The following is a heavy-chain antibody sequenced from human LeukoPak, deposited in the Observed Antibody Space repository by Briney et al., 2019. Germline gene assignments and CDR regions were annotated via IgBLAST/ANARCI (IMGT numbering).Heavy chain of an antibody. Sequence: SETLSLTCTVSGGSISSYYWSWIRQPPGKGLEWIGYIYYSGSTNYNPSLKSRVTISVDTSKNQFSLKLSSVTAADTAVYYCASHSGSYAYFDYWGRGTLVTVSS. D-gene: IGHD1-26*01. CDR3: ASHSGSYAYFDY. V-gene: IGHV4-59*01. J-gene: IGHJ4*02. CDR2: IYYSGST. CDR1: GGSISSYY.